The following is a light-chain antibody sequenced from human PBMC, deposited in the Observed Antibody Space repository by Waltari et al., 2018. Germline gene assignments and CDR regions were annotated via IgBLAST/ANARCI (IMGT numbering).Light chain of an antibody. CDR2: DAS. CDR3: QHYKNLPYT. CDR1: HDISNY. V-gene: IGKV1-33*01. Sequence: DIQMTQSPSSLSASVGARVAITCRASHDISNYLNWYQQKPGKAPKLLIYDASNLETGVPSRFSGSGFGTDFTFTISSLQPEDIATYFCQHYKNLPYTFGQGTKLEIK. J-gene: IGKJ2*01.